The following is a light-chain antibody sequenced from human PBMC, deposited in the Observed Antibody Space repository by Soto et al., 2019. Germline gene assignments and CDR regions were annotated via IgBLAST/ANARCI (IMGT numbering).Light chain of an antibody. CDR3: QQLNSYPST. V-gene: IGKV1-9*01. CDR1: QGISSY. CDR2: AAS. J-gene: IGKJ2*01. Sequence: DIQLTQSPSFLSASVGDRVTITCRASQGISSYLAWYQQKPGKAPKLLIYAASTLQSGVPSRFSGSGSGTEFTLTISRLQPEDFATYYCQQLNSYPSTFGQGTKLEIK.